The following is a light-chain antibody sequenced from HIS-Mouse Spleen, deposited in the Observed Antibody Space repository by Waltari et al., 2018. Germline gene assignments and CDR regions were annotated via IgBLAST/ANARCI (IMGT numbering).Light chain of an antibody. V-gene: IGLV3-10*01. CDR2: EDS. Sequence: SYELTQPPSVSVPPGQTARITCSGAALPKKSGYWYQQKSGQAPVLVIYEDSKRPSGIPERFSGSSSGTMATLTISGAQVEDEADYYCYSTDSSGNHRVFGGGTKLTVL. J-gene: IGLJ2*01. CDR1: ALPKKS. CDR3: YSTDSSGNHRV.